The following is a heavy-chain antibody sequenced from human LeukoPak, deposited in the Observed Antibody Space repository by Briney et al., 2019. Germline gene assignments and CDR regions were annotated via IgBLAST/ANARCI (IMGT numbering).Heavy chain of an antibody. CDR3: VKGLQWELPLDH. J-gene: IGHJ4*02. V-gene: IGHV3-23*01. CDR2: IRSSGSGGST. Sequence: GGSLRLSCAPSLVTFSIYAMSRVREAPGGRRGWVSAIRSSGSGGSTYYAGSVKGRFTISRDHSKNQLYLQMNRLRAEDTAVYYCVKGLQWELPLDHWGQGTLVTVSS. D-gene: IGHD1-26*01. CDR1: LVTFSIYA.